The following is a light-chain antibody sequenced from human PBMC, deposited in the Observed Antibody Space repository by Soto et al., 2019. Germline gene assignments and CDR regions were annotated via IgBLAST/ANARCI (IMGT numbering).Light chain of an antibody. Sequence: DIQMTQSPSTLSAYVGDRVTITCRASQSISRWLAWYQQKPGTAPKVLIWDASSLQRGVPSRFSGSGSGTEFTLTISSLQPDDFATYYCQQYNRYSTWTFGQGTKVDIK. CDR1: QSISRW. J-gene: IGKJ1*01. CDR2: DAS. CDR3: QQYNRYSTWT. V-gene: IGKV1-5*01.